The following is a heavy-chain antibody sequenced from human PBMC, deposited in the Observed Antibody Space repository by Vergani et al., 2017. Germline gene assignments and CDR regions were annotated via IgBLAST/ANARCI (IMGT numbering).Heavy chain of an antibody. V-gene: IGHV4-31*03. CDR3: ARMGGYDEGDAFRIGYFDS. CDR1: GASISSGAYY. J-gene: IGHJ4*02. D-gene: IGHD3-22*01. Sequence: QVQLQESGPGLVKPSQTLSLTCSVSGASISSGAYYWNWIRQHPGKGLEGIGYIYSTGSTHHNPSLRRRINMSVDTSKNQFSLKLNSVTAADTAMYYCARMGGYDEGDAFRIGYFDSWGPGILVTVSS. CDR2: IYSTGST.